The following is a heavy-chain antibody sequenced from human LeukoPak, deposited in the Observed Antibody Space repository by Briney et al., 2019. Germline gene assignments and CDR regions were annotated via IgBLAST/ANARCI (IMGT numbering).Heavy chain of an antibody. CDR1: GFTFSSYS. Sequence: GGSLRLSCAASGFTFSSYSVNWVRQAPGKGLEWVSYISSSSSTIYYADSVKGRFTISRDNAKNSLYLQMNSLRAEDTAVYYCARNDFWSGYLSYYFDYWGQGTLVTVSS. V-gene: IGHV3-48*01. CDR2: ISSSSSTI. CDR3: ARNDFWSGYLSYYFDY. J-gene: IGHJ4*02. D-gene: IGHD3-3*01.